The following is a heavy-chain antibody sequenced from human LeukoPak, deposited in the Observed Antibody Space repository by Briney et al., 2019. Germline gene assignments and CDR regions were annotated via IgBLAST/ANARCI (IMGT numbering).Heavy chain of an antibody. D-gene: IGHD1-1*01. J-gene: IGHJ6*03. CDR1: GFTFSSFD. CDR2: IRTASDT. Sequence: GGSLSLSCAASGFTFSSFDMHWVRQPTGQGLEWVSTIRTASDTYYPGSVEGRFTLSRDNAKNSLYLQMNSLTAGDTAVYYCARGPPRGKYYYMDVWGKGTTVTVSS. CDR3: ARGPPRGKYYYMDV. V-gene: IGHV3-13*01.